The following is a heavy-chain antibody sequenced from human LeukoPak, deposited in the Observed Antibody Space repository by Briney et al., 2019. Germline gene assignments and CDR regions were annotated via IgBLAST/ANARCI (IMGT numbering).Heavy chain of an antibody. Sequence: GASVKVSCKASDYTFTSYGISWVRQAPGQGLEWMGWISAYNGNTNYAQKLQGRVTMTTDTSTSTAYMELRSLRSDDTAVYYCARDGDYGDYSFDYYYGMDVWGQGTTVTVSS. CDR3: ARDGDYGDYSFDYYYGMDV. D-gene: IGHD4-17*01. J-gene: IGHJ6*02. CDR2: ISAYNGNT. CDR1: DYTFTSYG. V-gene: IGHV1-18*01.